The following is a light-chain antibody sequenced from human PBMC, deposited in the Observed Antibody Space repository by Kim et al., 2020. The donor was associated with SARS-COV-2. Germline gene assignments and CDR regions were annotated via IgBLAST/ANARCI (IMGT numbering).Light chain of an antibody. CDR2: GAS. Sequence: SRGDRVTRSCRASPSVSINLAWYQQKPGQAPRLLIYGASTRATGIPARFSGSGSGTEFTLTISSLQSEDFAIYFCQQYNIWPTITFGQGTRLEIK. CDR3: QQYNIWPTIT. CDR1: PSVSIN. J-gene: IGKJ5*01. V-gene: IGKV3-15*01.